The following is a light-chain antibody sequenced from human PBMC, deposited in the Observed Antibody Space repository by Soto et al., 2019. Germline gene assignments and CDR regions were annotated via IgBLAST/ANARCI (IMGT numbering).Light chain of an antibody. V-gene: IGKV3-20*01. CDR2: AAS. Sequence: EIVSMQSPGTLSLPPGERATLSCRASQSVSSSYLAWYQQKPGQAPRLLIYAASSRATGIADRFSGSGSGTDFTLTISRLEPEDFAVYYCQHYGSSHRGFGQGTKVHIK. J-gene: IGKJ1*01. CDR3: QHYGSSHRG. CDR1: QSVSSSY.